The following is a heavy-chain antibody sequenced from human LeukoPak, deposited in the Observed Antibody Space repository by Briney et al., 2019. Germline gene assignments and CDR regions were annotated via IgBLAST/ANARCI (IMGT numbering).Heavy chain of an antibody. V-gene: IGHV4-34*01. CDR1: GGSFSGHY. D-gene: IGHD1-26*01. J-gene: IGHJ4*02. CDR3: ARGGGVFDY. CDR2: INHSGST. Sequence: SPSETLSLTCAVYGGSFSGHYWSWIRQPPGKGLEWIGEINHSGSTNYNPSLKSRVTISVDTSKNQFSLKLSSVTAADTAVYYCARGGGVFDYWGQGTLVTVSS.